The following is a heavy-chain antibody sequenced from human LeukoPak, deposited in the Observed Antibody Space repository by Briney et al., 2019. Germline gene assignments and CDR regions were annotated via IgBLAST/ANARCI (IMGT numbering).Heavy chain of an antibody. CDR1: GGSISSYY. J-gene: IGHJ5*02. V-gene: IGHV4-59*13. Sequence: SETLSLTCTVSGGSISSYYWSWIRQPPGKGLEWIGYIYYSGSTNYNPSLKSRVTISVDTSKNQFSLKLSSVTAADTAVYYCARKGSYTNSFDPWGQGTLVTVSS. D-gene: IGHD3-10*01. CDR3: ARKGSYTNSFDP. CDR2: IYYSGST.